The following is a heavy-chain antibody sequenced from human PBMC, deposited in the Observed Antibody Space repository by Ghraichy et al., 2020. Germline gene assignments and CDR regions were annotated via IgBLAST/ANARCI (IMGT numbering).Heavy chain of an antibody. D-gene: IGHD4-23*01. CDR2: IFHGGDT. V-gene: IGHV4-38-2*02. CDR3: ARAQNSVSYYYYYLGV. J-gene: IGHJ6*03. Sequence: SQTLSLTCTVSGYSISSGHYWVWIRQPPGKGLEWIATIFHGGDTFYNPSLKSRDTISVDMSKNNFSLKVTSVTAADTAVYFCARAQNSVSYYYYYLGVWGNGTTVTVSS. CDR1: GYSISSGHY.